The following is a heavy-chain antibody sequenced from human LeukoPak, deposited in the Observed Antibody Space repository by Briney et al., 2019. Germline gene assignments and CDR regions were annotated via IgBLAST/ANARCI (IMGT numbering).Heavy chain of an antibody. Sequence: SETLSLTCTVSGGSISSSSYCWGWIRQPPGKGLEWTGRIYYSGSTYYNPSLKSRVTISADTSKNQFSLKLSSVTAADTAVYYCARVRAAADKLTDAFDIWGQGTMVTVSS. CDR1: GGSISSSSYC. J-gene: IGHJ3*02. D-gene: IGHD6-13*01. CDR2: IYYSGST. CDR3: ARVRAAADKLTDAFDI. V-gene: IGHV4-39*07.